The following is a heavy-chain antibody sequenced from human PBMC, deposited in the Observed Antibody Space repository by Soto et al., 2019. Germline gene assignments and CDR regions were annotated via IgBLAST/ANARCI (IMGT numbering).Heavy chain of an antibody. V-gene: IGHV3-15*01. CDR2: IKSKADGGTT. Sequence: GGSLRLSCAASGFPFSNAWMSWVRQAPGKGLEWVGRIKSKADGGTTDYAAPVKGRFTISRDDSKNTLYLQMNSLKTEDTAVYYCTTDRYYDYIWGSYRLTHWGQGT. CDR3: TTDRYYDYIWGSYRLTH. J-gene: IGHJ4*02. CDR1: GFPFSNAW. D-gene: IGHD3-16*02.